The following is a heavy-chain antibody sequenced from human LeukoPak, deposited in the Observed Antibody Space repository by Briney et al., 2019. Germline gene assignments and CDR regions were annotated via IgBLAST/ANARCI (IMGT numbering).Heavy chain of an antibody. D-gene: IGHD3-16*02. CDR1: GFTFDDYT. Sequence: GGSLRLSCAASGFTFDDYTMHWVRQAPGKGLEWVSLISWDGGSTYYADSVKGRFTISRDNSKNSLYLQMNSLRTEDTALYYCAKDMNTFGGVIVSFGFDYWGQGTLVTVSS. J-gene: IGHJ4*02. V-gene: IGHV3-43*01. CDR2: ISWDGGST. CDR3: AKDMNTFGGVIVSFGFDY.